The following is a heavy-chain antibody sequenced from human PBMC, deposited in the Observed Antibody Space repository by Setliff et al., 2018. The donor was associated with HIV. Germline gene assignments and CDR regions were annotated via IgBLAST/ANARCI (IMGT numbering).Heavy chain of an antibody. CDR2: IYSGGRT. J-gene: IGHJ5*02. CDR1: GFTLSSSP. Sequence: GGSLRLSCAASGFTLSSSPMTWVRQAPGKGLEWVSFIYSGGRTHYADSVKGLFTLSRDNSNNMMHLQMNGLRPEDTAVYYCAKGVKWLDPWGQGTLVTVSS. D-gene: IGHD3-16*01. CDR3: AKGVKWLDP. V-gene: IGHV3-53*01.